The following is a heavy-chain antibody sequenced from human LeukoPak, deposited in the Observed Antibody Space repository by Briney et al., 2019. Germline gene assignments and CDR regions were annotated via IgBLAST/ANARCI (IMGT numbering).Heavy chain of an antibody. J-gene: IGHJ4*02. D-gene: IGHD2-2*01. CDR1: GFTFSSYS. CDR2: ISSSSSYI. CDR3: ARKVGRNFDY. Sequence: GGSLRLSCAASGFTFSSYSTNWVRQAPGKGLEWVSSISSSSSYIYYADSVKGRFTISRDNAKNSLYLQMNSLRAEDTAVYYCARKVGRNFDYWGQGTLVTVSS. V-gene: IGHV3-21*01.